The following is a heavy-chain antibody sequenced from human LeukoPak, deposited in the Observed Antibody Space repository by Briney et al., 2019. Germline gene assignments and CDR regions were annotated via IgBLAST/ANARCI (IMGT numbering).Heavy chain of an antibody. V-gene: IGHV3-33*06. J-gene: IGHJ4*02. CDR2: IWYDGSNK. Sequence: PGGSLRLSCAASGFTFSSYGMHWVRQAPGKGLEWVAVIWYDGSNKYYADSVKGRFTISRDNSKNTLYLQMNSLRAEDTAVYYCAKDRRGIMITFGGYWGQGTLVTVSS. CDR3: AKDRRGIMITFGGY. D-gene: IGHD3-16*01. CDR1: GFTFSSYG.